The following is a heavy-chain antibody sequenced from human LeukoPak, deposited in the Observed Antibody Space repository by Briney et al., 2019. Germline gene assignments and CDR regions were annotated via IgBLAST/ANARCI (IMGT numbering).Heavy chain of an antibody. CDR1: GYTFTNYY. D-gene: IGHD2-8*02. V-gene: IGHV1-46*01. Sequence: ASVKVSCKASGYTFTNYYMHWVRQAPGQGLEWMGLINPTGSSTNYAQKFRGRVTMTRDTSTTTVYMELSSLRSEDTAVYYCAREESGGYFDYWGQGTLVTVSS. CDR2: INPTGSST. J-gene: IGHJ4*02. CDR3: AREESGGYFDY.